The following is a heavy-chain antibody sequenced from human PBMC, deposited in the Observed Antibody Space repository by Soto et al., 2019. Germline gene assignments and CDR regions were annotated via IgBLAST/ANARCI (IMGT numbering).Heavy chain of an antibody. CDR1: GGPISSYY. J-gene: IGHJ4*02. D-gene: IGHD2-15*01. V-gene: IGHV4-59*01. Sequence: SETLSLTCTVSGGPISSYYWSWIRQPPGKGLEWIGYIYYSGSTNYNPSLKSRVTISVDTSKNQFSLKLSSVTAADTAVYYCARSLEYCSGGSCYFRYFDYWGQGTLVTVSS. CDR2: IYYSGST. CDR3: ARSLEYCSGGSCYFRYFDY.